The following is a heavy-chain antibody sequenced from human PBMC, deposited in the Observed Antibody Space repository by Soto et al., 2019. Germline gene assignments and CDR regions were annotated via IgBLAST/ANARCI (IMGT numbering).Heavy chain of an antibody. J-gene: IGHJ4*02. D-gene: IGHD3-16*01. CDR2: IDPIDSYT. CDR1: GYNFASYW. V-gene: IGHV5-10-1*01. Sequence: PGESLKISCQGSGYNFASYWISWVRQMPGKGLEWMGRIDPIDSYTNYSPSFQGHVTISADKSISTAYLQWSSLKASDTAMYYCARHAAYDSVWGESDGSDYWGQGTLVTVSS. CDR3: ARHAAYDSVWGESDGSDY.